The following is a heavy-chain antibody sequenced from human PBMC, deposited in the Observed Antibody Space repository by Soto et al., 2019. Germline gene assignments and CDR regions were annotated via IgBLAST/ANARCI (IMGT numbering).Heavy chain of an antibody. CDR3: ATGGNYYATSALAY. CDR1: GDSFSSYA. D-gene: IGHD3-10*01. Sequence: QVQLVQSVAEVKKPGSSVKVSCKASGDSFSSYAISWVRQAPGHGLEWMGRIIPIVGTPNYAQRLEGRVTITADESTSTANMELSSLRSDDTVVYYCATGGNYYATSALAYWGQGTLVTVSS. V-gene: IGHV1-69*01. J-gene: IGHJ4*02. CDR2: IIPIVGTP.